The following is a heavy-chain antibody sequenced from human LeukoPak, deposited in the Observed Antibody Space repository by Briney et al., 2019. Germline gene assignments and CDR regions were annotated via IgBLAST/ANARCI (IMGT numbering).Heavy chain of an antibody. V-gene: IGHV1-69*13. J-gene: IGHJ5*02. D-gene: IGHD1-26*01. CDR1: GGTFSSYA. CDR2: IIPIFGTA. CDR3: ARVPGSYLWFDP. Sequence: SVKVSCKASGGTFSSYAISWVRQAPGQGLEWMGGIIPIFGTANYAQKFQGRVTITADESTSTAYMELSSLRSEDTAVYYCARVPGSYLWFDPWGQGTMVTVSS.